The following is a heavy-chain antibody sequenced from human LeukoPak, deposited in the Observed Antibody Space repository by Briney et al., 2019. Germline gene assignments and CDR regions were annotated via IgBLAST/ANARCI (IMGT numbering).Heavy chain of an antibody. J-gene: IGHJ3*02. D-gene: IGHD5-18*01. CDR3: ARAPGYSYGTDNAFDI. CDR2: ISTDNSYI. CDR1: GFTFSSYS. Sequence: PGGSLRLSCAASGFTFSSYSMNWVRQAPGKGLEWVPSISTDNSYIYYTDSLKGRLTISRDNAKHSLYLQMNSLRAEDTAVYYCARAPGYSYGTDNAFDIWGQGTMVTVSS. V-gene: IGHV3-21*01.